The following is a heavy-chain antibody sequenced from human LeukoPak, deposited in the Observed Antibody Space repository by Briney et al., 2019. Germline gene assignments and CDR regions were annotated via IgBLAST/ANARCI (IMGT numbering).Heavy chain of an antibody. CDR2: ISAYNGNT. D-gene: IGHD1-26*01. Sequence: ASVKVSCKASGYTFTSYGISWVRQAPGQGLEWMGWISAYNGNTNYAQKLQGRVTMTTDTSTSTAYMELRSLRSDDAAVYYCAREGVWELPPGGYYYYMDVWGKGTTVTVSS. V-gene: IGHV1-18*01. CDR1: GYTFTSYG. J-gene: IGHJ6*03. CDR3: AREGVWELPPGGYYYYMDV.